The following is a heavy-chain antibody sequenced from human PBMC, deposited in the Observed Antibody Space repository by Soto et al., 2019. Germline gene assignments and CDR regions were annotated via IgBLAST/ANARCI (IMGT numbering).Heavy chain of an antibody. V-gene: IGHV4-34*01. D-gene: IGHD2-15*01. CDR2: INHSGST. Sequence: QVQLQQWGAGLLKPSETLSLTCAVYGGSFSGDYWSWIRQPPGKGLEWIGEINHSGSTNYNPSLKSQVTISVDASKNPFSQKLISVTAAEPAVYYCARVDIVVVVAASTHDYYYSYYMDVWGKGTTVTVSS. CDR1: GGSFSGDY. CDR3: ARVDIVVVVAASTHDYYYSYYMDV. J-gene: IGHJ6*03.